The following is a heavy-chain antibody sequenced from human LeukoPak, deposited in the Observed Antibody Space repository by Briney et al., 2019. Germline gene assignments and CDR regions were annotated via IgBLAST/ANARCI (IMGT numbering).Heavy chain of an antibody. CDR1: AFTFSNYD. Sequence: PGGSLRLSCAASAFTFSNYDMNWVRQAPGKGLEWVSYISSTSGAIRYADSVEGRFTISRDNAKTSPYLQMNSLRDEDTAVYYCARGNPYYFDYWGQGTLVTVSS. D-gene: IGHD1-14*01. V-gene: IGHV3-48*02. CDR2: ISSTSGAI. CDR3: ARGNPYYFDY. J-gene: IGHJ4*02.